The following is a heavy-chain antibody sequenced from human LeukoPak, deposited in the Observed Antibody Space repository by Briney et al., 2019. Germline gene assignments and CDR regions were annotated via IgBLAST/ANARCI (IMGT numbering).Heavy chain of an antibody. V-gene: IGHV3-48*03. J-gene: IGHJ4*02. CDR2: ISSSGSTI. CDR3: AREEGEWFGELILPFHY. Sequence: PGGSLRLSCAASGFTFSSYEMNWVRQAPGKGLEWVSYISSSGSTIYYADSVKGRFTISRDNAKNSLYLQMNSLRAEDTAVYYCAREEGEWFGELILPFHYWGQGTLVTVSS. D-gene: IGHD3-10*01. CDR1: GFTFSSYE.